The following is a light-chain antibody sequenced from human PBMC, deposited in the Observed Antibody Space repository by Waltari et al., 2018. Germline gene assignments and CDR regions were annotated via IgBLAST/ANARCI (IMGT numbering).Light chain of an antibody. J-gene: IGLJ3*02. Sequence: QSALTQPPPASGSPGQSITISCTGISTAADGYDLVLCYQQHPGKAPKLLIYEVTKRPSGVPDRFSGSKSDNTASLAVSGLQAEDEADYYCSSYAGGSSLMFGGGTKLTVL. CDR2: EVT. V-gene: IGLV2-8*01. CDR1: STAADGYDL. CDR3: SSYAGGSSLM.